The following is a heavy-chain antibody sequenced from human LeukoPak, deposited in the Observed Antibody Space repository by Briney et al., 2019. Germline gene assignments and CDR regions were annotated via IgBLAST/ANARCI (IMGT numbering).Heavy chain of an antibody. Sequence: SETLSLTCTVSGGSISSYYWSWIRQPPGKGLEWIGYIYYSGSTNYNPSLKSRVTISVDTSKNQFSLKLSSVTAADTAVYYCARAPGQYLLLYPPHFDYWGQGTLVTVSS. CDR2: IYYSGST. V-gene: IGHV4-59*01. D-gene: IGHD2-2*02. J-gene: IGHJ4*02. CDR1: GGSISSYY. CDR3: ARAPGQYLLLYPPHFDY.